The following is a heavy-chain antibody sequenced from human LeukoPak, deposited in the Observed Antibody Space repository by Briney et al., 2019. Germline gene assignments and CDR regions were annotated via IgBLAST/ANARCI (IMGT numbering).Heavy chain of an antibody. Sequence: GGSLRLSCAASGFTFSSYSMNWVRQAPGKGLEWVSSISSSSNYIYYADSVKGRFTVSRDNTKNSLYLQMNSLRAEDTAVYYCARDKTTEGIDYWGQGTLVTVSS. CDR1: GFTFSSYS. J-gene: IGHJ4*02. CDR3: ARDKTTEGIDY. D-gene: IGHD2/OR15-2a*01. CDR2: ISSSSNYI. V-gene: IGHV3-21*01.